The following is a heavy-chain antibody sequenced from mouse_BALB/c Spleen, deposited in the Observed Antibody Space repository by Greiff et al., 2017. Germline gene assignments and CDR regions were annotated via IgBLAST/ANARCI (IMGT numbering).Heavy chain of an antibody. D-gene: IGHD2-4*01. CDR2: IDPETGGT. V-gene: IGHV1-15*01. CDR3: TYDYDTFAY. J-gene: IGHJ3*01. Sequence: VKLVESGAELVRPGASVTLSCKASGYTFTDYEMHWVKQTPVHGLEWIGAIDPETGGTAYNQKFKGKATLTADKSSSTAYMELRSLTSEDSAVYYCTYDYDTFAYWGQGTLVTVSA. CDR1: GYTFTDYE.